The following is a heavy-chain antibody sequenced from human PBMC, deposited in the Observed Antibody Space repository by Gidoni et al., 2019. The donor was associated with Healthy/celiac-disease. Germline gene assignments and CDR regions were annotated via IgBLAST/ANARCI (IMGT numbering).Heavy chain of an antibody. CDR2: IDPSDSYT. Sequence: EVQLVQSGAEVKTPGESLRISCKVSGYSFTTYCITWVRQMPRKGLEWMGRIDPSDSYTNYSPSFQGHVTISADKSISTAYLQWSSLKASDTAMYYWARTSYSSEEYSYYYYMDVWGKGATVTVSS. D-gene: IGHD6-19*01. CDR1: GYSFTTYC. V-gene: IGHV5-10-1*01. CDR3: ARTSYSSEEYSYYYYMDV. J-gene: IGHJ6*03.